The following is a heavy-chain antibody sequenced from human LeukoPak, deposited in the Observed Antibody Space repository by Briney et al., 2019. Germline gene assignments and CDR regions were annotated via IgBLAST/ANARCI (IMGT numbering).Heavy chain of an antibody. Sequence: SETLSLTCAVSGGSISTYYWSWIRQPPGEGLEWLGYIYHTGNTNYNPSLKSRVTISVDTSTNHFSLTLTSVTAADTAVYYCARQDGGNTLGYFDLWGRGTLVTVSS. D-gene: IGHD4-23*01. V-gene: IGHV4-59*08. CDR3: ARQDGGNTLGYFDL. CDR1: GGSISTYY. J-gene: IGHJ2*01. CDR2: IYHTGNT.